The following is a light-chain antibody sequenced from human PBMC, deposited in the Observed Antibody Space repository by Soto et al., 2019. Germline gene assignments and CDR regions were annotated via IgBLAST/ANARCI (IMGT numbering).Light chain of an antibody. V-gene: IGKV1-5*01. CDR1: ESTDNW. CDR2: AAS. CDR3: QQYHTDWT. Sequence: DIQMTQSPSTLSASVGDTVTITCRASESTDNWLAWYQQKPGKAPKLLIFAASTLVRGVPSRFSGRGSGTEFTLTISSLQADDYATFCCQQYHTDWTFGQGTKVDIK. J-gene: IGKJ1*01.